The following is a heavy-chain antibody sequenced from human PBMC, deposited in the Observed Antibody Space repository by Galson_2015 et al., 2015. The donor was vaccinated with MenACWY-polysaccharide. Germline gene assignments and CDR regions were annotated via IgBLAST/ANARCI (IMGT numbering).Heavy chain of an antibody. J-gene: IGHJ5*02. V-gene: IGHV4-59*01. CDR3: ARLRGSMAAHNGFDP. D-gene: IGHD6-6*01. CDR1: GGSLNTYY. Sequence: SETLSLTCTVSGGSLNTYYWAWIRQSPGKGLEWIGHINKSGTTAYNSSLKTRVTMSADTSRNQFSLTLTSVTAADTAIYYCARLRGSMAAHNGFDPWGQGILVTVSP. CDR2: INKSGTT.